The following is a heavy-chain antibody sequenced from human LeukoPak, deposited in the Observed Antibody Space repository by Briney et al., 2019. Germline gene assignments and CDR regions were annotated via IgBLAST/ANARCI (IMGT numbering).Heavy chain of an antibody. D-gene: IGHD5-24*01. CDR1: GYTLTDYY. V-gene: IGHV1-2*02. J-gene: IGHJ4*02. Sequence: ASVKVSCKASGYTLTDYYMQWVRQAPGQGLEWMGWINPDSGGTNYAQKFQGRITMTRDTSISTMYMELTRLRFDDMGVYYCAREGAEVEMATSPLDYWGQGTLVSVSS. CDR3: AREGAEVEMATSPLDY. CDR2: INPDSGGT.